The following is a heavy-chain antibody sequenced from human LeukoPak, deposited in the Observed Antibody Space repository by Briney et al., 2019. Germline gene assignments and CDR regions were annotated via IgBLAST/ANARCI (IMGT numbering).Heavy chain of an antibody. J-gene: IGHJ4*02. D-gene: IGHD3-10*01. CDR1: GYAFTGYY. V-gene: IGHV1-2*02. Sequence: EASVKVSCKPSGYAFTGYYMHCVRQAPGQGLEWMGWINPNSGGTNYTQTLQGMVTMTRDTSLSTAYMELSRLSSDDTGVYYCARVTMVRGVLNWGQGTLVTVSS. CDR2: INPNSGGT. CDR3: ARVTMVRGVLN.